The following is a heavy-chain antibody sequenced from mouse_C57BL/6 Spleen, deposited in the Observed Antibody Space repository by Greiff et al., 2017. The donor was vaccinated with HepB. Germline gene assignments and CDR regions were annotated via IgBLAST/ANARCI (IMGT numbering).Heavy chain of an antibody. V-gene: IGHV1-62-2*01. Sequence: QVQLQQSGAELVKPGASVKLSCKASGYTFTEYTIHWVKQRSGQGLEWIGWFYPGSGSIKYNEKFKYKATLTAVKSSSTVYMELSRLTSEESAVYFCARRESLYGNYHAWFAYWGQGTLVTGSA. D-gene: IGHD2-1*01. CDR2: FYPGSGSI. J-gene: IGHJ3*01. CDR1: GYTFTEYT. CDR3: ARRESLYGNYHAWFAY.